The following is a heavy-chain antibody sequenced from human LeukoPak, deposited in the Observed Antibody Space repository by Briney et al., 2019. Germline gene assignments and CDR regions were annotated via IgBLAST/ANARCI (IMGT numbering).Heavy chain of an antibody. J-gene: IGHJ6*03. CDR3: ARGGGNGGGWVGHYYYMDV. V-gene: IGHV4-39*07. CDR1: GGSVNSNNYY. D-gene: IGHD4-23*01. Sequence: SETLSLTCTVSGGSVNSNNYYWAWVRQPPGKGLEWIGNVYFTGSTQYNPSLKSRVTILMDTAKEQFSLRLTSVTAADTAVYYCARGGGNGGGWVGHYYYMDVWGKGTTVTVSS. CDR2: VYFTGST.